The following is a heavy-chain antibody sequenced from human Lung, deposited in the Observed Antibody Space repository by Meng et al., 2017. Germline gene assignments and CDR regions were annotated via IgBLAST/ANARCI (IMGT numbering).Heavy chain of an antibody. Sequence: QVQSPEWGAGLLKPSETLSLTCVVSGGSFSDYSWSWIRQPPGKGLEWIGEINHSGSTNYNPSLESRATISVDTSQNNLSLKLSSVTAADSAVYYCARGPTTMAHDFDYWGQGTLVTVSS. D-gene: IGHD4-11*01. J-gene: IGHJ4*02. CDR2: INHSGST. CDR3: ARGPTTMAHDFDY. V-gene: IGHV4-34*01. CDR1: GGSFSDYS.